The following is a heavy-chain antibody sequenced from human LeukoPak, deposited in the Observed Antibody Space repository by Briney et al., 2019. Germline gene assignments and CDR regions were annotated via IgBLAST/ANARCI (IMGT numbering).Heavy chain of an antibody. Sequence: SETLSLTCTVSGGSISGYYWSWIRQPAGKGLEWIGRIYNSESINYNPSLKSRVTMSIDTSKKQFSLKLNSVTAADTAVYYCAKDRISSYTRDWFDPWGQGVLVTVSS. CDR3: AKDRISSYTRDWFDP. CDR2: IYNSESI. J-gene: IGHJ5*02. CDR1: GGSISGYY. D-gene: IGHD2-2*02. V-gene: IGHV4-4*07.